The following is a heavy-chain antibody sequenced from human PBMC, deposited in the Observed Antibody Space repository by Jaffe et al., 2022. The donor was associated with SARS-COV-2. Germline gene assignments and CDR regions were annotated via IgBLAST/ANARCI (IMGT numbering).Heavy chain of an antibody. CDR1: GFTFRDSW. Sequence: EVLLVESGGGLVQPGGSLRLSCSASGFTFRDSWMDWVRQAPGKGLEWVANIKPDGTKKEYVDSVKGRFTISRDNARNSLYLQMNSLRADDTAVYFCSHSLNDWGQGTLVTVSS. CDR3: SHSLND. V-gene: IGHV3-7*01. D-gene: IGHD1-1*01. CDR2: IKPDGTKK. J-gene: IGHJ4*02.